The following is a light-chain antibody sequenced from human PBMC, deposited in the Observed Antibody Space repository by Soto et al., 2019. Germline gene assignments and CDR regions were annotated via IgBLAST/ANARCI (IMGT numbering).Light chain of an antibody. J-gene: IGKJ4*01. CDR1: QTINNY. V-gene: IGKV1-39*01. CDR2: GAS. CDR3: QQSYDSPPT. Sequence: DIQMTQSPSTLSASVGDRVTITCRASQTINNYLNWYQQKPGKAPKCLIYGASSLQSGVSSRFSGRGSGTDYTLTISSLQPEDFATYFCQQSYDSPPTFGGGTKVEIK.